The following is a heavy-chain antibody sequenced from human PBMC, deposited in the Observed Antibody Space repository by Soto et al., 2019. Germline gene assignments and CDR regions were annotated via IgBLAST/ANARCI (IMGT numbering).Heavy chain of an antibody. V-gene: IGHV4-61*01. J-gene: IGHJ5*02. Sequence: LSLTCTVSGGSVSSGSYYWSWIRQPPGKGLEWIGYIYYSGSTNYNPSLKSRVTISVDTSKNQFSLKLSSVTAADTAVYYCARAKLSGYCSGGSCYQVRPNWFDPWGQGTLVTVSS. CDR2: IYYSGST. CDR3: ARAKLSGYCSGGSCYQVRPNWFDP. CDR1: GGSVSSGSYY. D-gene: IGHD2-15*01.